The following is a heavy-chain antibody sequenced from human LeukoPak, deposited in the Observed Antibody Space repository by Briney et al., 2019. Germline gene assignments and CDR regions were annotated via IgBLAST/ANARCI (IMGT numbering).Heavy chain of an antibody. J-gene: IGHJ6*02. D-gene: IGHD3-22*01. Sequence: PGRSLRLSCAASGFTFSSYAMHWVRQAPGKGLEWVAVISYDGSNKYYADSVKGRFTISGDNSKNTLYLQMNSLRAEDTAVYYCARDQDYDHLYYYYGMDVWGQGTTVTVSS. CDR2: ISYDGSNK. CDR1: GFTFSSYA. V-gene: IGHV3-30-3*01. CDR3: ARDQDYDHLYYYYGMDV.